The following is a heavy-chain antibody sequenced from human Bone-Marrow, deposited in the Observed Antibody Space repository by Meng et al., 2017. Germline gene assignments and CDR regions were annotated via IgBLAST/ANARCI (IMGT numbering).Heavy chain of an antibody. V-gene: IGHV4/OR15-8*02. CDR1: GGSISSIDW. J-gene: IGHJ4*02. CDR2: IYHGGDT. D-gene: IGHD6-19*01. Sequence: QVQLEESGPGLGKPSGTLSLTCVVSGGSISSIDWWSWVRQPPGKGLEWIGEIYHGGDTNYNPSLKSRVTIAIDRSKNQFSLKLSSVTAADTAVYYCASWIYSCGWQWGQGTLVTVSS. CDR3: ASWIYSCGWQ.